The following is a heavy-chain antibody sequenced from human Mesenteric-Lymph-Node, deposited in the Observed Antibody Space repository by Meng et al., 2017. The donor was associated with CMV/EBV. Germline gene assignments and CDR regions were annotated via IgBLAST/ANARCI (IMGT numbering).Heavy chain of an antibody. CDR3: TTGEDFWSGYPFDY. CDR2: IRSKADGGTA. D-gene: IGHD3-3*01. V-gene: IGHV3-15*01. J-gene: IGHJ4*02. Sequence: GESLKIYCAASGLTFTNAWMSWVRQAPERGLEWVGRIRSKADGGTADYAAPVNGRFTISRDDSKNTLYLQMNGLKTEDTAVYYCTTGEDFWSGYPFDYWGQGTLVTVSS. CDR1: GLTFTNAW.